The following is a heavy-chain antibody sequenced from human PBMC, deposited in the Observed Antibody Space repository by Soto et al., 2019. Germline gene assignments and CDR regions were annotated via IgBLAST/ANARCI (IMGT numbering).Heavy chain of an antibody. D-gene: IGHD6-19*01. CDR1: GGSFSGYY. Sequence: QVQLPQWGAGLLRPSETLSLTCAVYGGSFSGYYWSWIRQPPGKGLQWIGKINHIGTTNYNPSLKSRVTISVDTSKNQFSLKLSSVTAADTAVYYCARFDSSGWYFDYWSQGNLVIVSS. CDR3: ARFDSSGWYFDY. CDR2: INHIGTT. J-gene: IGHJ4*02. V-gene: IGHV4-34*01.